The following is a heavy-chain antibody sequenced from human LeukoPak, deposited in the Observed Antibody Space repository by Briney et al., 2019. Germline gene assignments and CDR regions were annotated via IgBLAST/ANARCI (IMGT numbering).Heavy chain of an antibody. J-gene: IGHJ4*02. CDR2: INPNSGGT. D-gene: IGHD2-8*01. Sequence: GASVKVSCKASGYTFTGYYMHWVRQAPGQGLEWMGWINPNSGGTNYAQKFQGRVTMTRDTSISTAYMELSRLRSDDTAVYYCARKDRYCTNGVCYTVLYFDYWGQGTLVTVSS. V-gene: IGHV1-2*02. CDR3: ARKDRYCTNGVCYTVLYFDY. CDR1: GYTFTGYY.